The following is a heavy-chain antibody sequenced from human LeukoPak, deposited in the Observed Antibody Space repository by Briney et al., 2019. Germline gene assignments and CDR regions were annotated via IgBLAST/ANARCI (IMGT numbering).Heavy chain of an antibody. J-gene: IGHJ6*03. D-gene: IGHD1-1*01. CDR1: GGPISSGSYY. CDR3: ARVEGTYYYYMDV. V-gene: IGHV4-61*02. CDR2: IYTSGST. Sequence: SETLSLTCTVSGGPISSGSYYWSWIRQPAGKGLEWIGRIYTSGSTNYNPSLKSRVTISVDTSKNQFSLKLSSVTAADTAVYYCARVEGTYYYYMDVWGKGTTVTVSS.